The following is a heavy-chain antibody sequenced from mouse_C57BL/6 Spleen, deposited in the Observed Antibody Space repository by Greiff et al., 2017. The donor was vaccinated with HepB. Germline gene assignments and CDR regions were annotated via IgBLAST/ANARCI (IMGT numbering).Heavy chain of an antibody. CDR2: ISSGSSTI. CDR3: ARPLYGMMDY. J-gene: IGHJ4*01. V-gene: IGHV5-17*01. Sequence: EVQRVESGGGLVKPGGSLKLSCAASGFTFSDYGMHWVRQAPEKGLEWVAYISSGSSTIYYADTVKGRFTISIDNAKNTLFLQLTSLRSEDTAMYYGARPLYGMMDYWGQGTSVTVSS. CDR1: GFTFSDYG. D-gene: IGHD1-1*01.